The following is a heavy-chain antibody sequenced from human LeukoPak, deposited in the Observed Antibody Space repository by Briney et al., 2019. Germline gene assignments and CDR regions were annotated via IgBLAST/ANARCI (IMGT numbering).Heavy chain of an antibody. V-gene: IGHV3-30*18. D-gene: IGHD5-18*01. CDR3: AKEAYSYGYFDS. J-gene: IGHJ4*02. Sequence: GGSLRLSCAASGFTFSSYDMHWVRQAPGKGVAGVAGISYGGSNKYYTDSVKGRFTISRDNSKNTLYLQMNSLRAEDTALYYCAKEAYSYGYFDSWGLGTLVTVSS. CDR1: GFTFSSYD. CDR2: ISYGGSNK.